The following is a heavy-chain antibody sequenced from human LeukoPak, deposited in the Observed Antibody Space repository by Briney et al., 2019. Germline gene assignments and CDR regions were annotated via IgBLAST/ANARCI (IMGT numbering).Heavy chain of an antibody. CDR3: ARASGGYYYDSSGYYN. D-gene: IGHD3-22*01. J-gene: IGHJ4*02. CDR1: GFTFSSYA. CDR2: ISGSGGST. V-gene: IGHV3-23*01. Sequence: PGGSLRLSCAASGFTFSSYAMSRVRQAPGKGLECVSAISGSGGSTYYADSVKGRFTISRDNSKNTLYLQMNSLRAEDTAVYYCARASGGYYYDSSGYYNWGQGTLVTVSS.